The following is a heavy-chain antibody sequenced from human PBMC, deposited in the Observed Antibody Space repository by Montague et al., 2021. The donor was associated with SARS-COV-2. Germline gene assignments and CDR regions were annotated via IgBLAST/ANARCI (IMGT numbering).Heavy chain of an antibody. J-gene: IGHJ3*02. V-gene: IGHV4-39*01. CDR1: GSSISSSSYY. Sequence: SETLSLTCTVSGSSISSSSYYWGWIRQPPGKGLEWIGSIYYSGSTYYNPSLKSRVTISVDTSKNQFSLKLSSVTAADTAVYYCARHSGRDTIFGVVIIPDDFDIWGQGTMVTVSS. CDR2: IYYSGST. CDR3: ARHSGRDTIFGVVIIPDDFDI. D-gene: IGHD3-3*01.